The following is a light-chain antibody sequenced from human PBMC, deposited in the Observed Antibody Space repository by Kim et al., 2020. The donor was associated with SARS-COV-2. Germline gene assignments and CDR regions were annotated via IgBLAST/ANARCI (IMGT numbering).Light chain of an antibody. V-gene: IGKV1-5*03. CDR1: QSIDIW. CDR3: QQYRSHWT. Sequence: DIQMTQSPSTLSASVGDRVTITCRASQSIDIWLAWYQQKPGKAPKLLIYQASSLESEVPSRFSGSGSGTEFTLTISSLQPDDFATYYCQQYRSHWTFGQGTKVDIK. J-gene: IGKJ1*01. CDR2: QAS.